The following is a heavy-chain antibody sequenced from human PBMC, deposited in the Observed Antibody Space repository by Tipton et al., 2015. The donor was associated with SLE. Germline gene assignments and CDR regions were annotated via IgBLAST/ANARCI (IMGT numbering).Heavy chain of an antibody. Sequence: QLVQSGPEVKKPGASVKVSCKASGYTFTSYYMHWVRQAPGQGLEWMGIINPSGGSTSYAQKFQGRVTMTRDTSKNQFSLKLSSVTAADTAVYYCARGPQSSPFDYWGQGTLVTVSS. CDR2: INPSGGST. CDR1: GYTFTSYY. CDR3: ARGPQSSPFDY. D-gene: IGHD6-13*01. J-gene: IGHJ4*02. V-gene: IGHV1-46*01.